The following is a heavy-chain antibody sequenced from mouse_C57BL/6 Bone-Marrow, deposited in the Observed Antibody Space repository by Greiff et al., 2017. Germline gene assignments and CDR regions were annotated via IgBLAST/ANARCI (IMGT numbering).Heavy chain of an antibody. Sequence: EVKLVESGGGLVKPGGSLKLSCAASGFTFSSYAMSWVRQTPEKRLEWVATISDGGSYTYYPDNVKGRFTISRDNATNNLYLQMSHLKSEDTAMYYCAGGPSYPHVDYWGQGTTLTVSA. D-gene: IGHD2-10*01. CDR3: AGGPSYPHVDY. CDR1: GFTFSSYA. J-gene: IGHJ2*01. V-gene: IGHV5-4*03. CDR2: ISDGGSYT.